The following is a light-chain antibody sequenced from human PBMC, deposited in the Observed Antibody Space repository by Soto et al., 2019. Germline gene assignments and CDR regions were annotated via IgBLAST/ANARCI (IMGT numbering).Light chain of an antibody. CDR1: QSISSW. Sequence: QVPRSHSTLSASVGERVSITCRASQSISSWLAWYQQKPGKAPKLLIYDASSLESGVPARFRGSASVSEFTLTITTHQPDHGPAYYVHQDKMWACTVGQ. CDR2: DAS. CDR3: HQDKMWACT. J-gene: IGKJ1*01. V-gene: IGKV1-5*01.